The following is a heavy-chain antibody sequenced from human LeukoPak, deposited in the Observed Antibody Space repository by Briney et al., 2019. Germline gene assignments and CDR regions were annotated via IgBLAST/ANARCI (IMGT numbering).Heavy chain of an antibody. D-gene: IGHD2-2*01. CDR1: GGSISSGSYY. J-gene: IGHJ6*03. Sequence: SETRSLTCTVSGGSISSGSYYWSWIRQPAGKGLEWIGRIYTSGSTNYNPSLKSRVTISVDTSKNQFSLKLSSVTAADTAVYYYARKTIVVVPAALGLNYYYYYMDVWGKGTTVTVSS. CDR3: ARKTIVVVPAALGLNYYYYYMDV. V-gene: IGHV4-61*02. CDR2: IYTSGST.